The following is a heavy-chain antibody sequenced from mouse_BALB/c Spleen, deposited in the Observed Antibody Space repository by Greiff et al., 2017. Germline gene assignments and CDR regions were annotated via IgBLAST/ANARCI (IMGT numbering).Heavy chain of an antibody. CDR1: GFTFSSYG. J-gene: IGHJ4*01. CDR2: INSNGGST. CDR3: ASLYHYAMDY. V-gene: IGHV5-6-3*01. D-gene: IGHD2-1*01. Sequence: EVMLVESGGGLVQPGGSLKLSCAASGFTFSSYGMSWVRQTPDKRLELVATINSNGGSTYYPDSVKGRFTISRDNAKNTLYLQMSSLKSEDTAMYYCASLYHYAMDYWGQGTSVTVSS.